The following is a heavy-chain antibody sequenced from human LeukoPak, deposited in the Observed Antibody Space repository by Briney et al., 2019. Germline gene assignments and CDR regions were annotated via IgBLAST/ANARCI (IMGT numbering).Heavy chain of an antibody. V-gene: IGHV3-30*18. CDR3: AKDRSSTWSLDY. CDR1: GFTFSSCG. D-gene: IGHD2-2*01. J-gene: IGHJ4*02. CDR2: ISNDGSSQ. Sequence: GVSLRLSCVVSGFTFSSCGMHWVRQAPGKGLEWVAVISNDGSSQDYADSVKGRFTVSRDNSKNTLYLQMNGLRAEDTAVYYCAKDRSSTWSLDYWGQGTLVIVSS.